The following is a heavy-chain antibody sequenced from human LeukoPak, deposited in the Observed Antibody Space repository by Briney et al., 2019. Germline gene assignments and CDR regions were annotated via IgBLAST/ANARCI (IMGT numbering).Heavy chain of an antibody. J-gene: IGHJ4*02. CDR2: INHSGST. V-gene: IGHV4-34*01. CDR1: GGSFSGYY. D-gene: IGHD3-16*02. CDR3: ARGQARWLGDVSDY. Sequence: PSETLSLTCAVYGGSFSGYYWSWIRQPPGKGLEWIGEINHSGSTNYNPSLKSRVTISVDTSKNQFSLKLSSVTAADTAVYYCARGQARWLGDVSDYWGQGTLVTVSS.